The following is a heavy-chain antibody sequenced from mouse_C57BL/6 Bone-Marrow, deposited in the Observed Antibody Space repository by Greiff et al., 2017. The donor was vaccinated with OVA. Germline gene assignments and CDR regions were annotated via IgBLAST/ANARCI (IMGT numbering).Heavy chain of an antibody. D-gene: IGHD2-2*01. J-gene: IGHJ2*01. CDR1: GYTFTDYY. CDR2: IYPVSGNI. V-gene: IGHV1-76*01. CDR3: ARSERLRDYFDD. Sequence: QVQLQPSWAELVRPGASVKLSCKASGYTFTDYYISWVKQRPGQGLEWIARIYPVSGNIYYNEKFKGKATLTAEKSSSTAYMQLSSLTSDDSAVYFCARSERLRDYFDDWGQGTTLTVSS.